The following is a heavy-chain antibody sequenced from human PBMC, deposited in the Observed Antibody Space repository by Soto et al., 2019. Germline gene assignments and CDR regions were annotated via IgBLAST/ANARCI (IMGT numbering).Heavy chain of an antibody. CDR1: GGSMRNYF. CDR3: AAGEASSRNLAPYYLDF. V-gene: IGHV4-59*01. J-gene: IGHJ4*02. CDR2: IHYSGTT. D-gene: IGHD6-13*01. Sequence: PSETLSLTCTVSGGSMRNYFWTWIRQPPGKGLEWIGYIHYSGTTSFFPSYNPSLRSRVTISEDTSKNQFSLKLLSVTTADTAVYFCAAGEASSRNLAPYYLDFWGQGTLVNVS.